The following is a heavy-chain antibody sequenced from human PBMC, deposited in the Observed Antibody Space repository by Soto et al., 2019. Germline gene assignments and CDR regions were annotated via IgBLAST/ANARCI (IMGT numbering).Heavy chain of an antibody. CDR2: IYYSGST. Sequence: PSETLSLTCTVSGGSVSSCSYYWSWIRHPPRKGLEWIGYIYYSGSTNYNPSLKSRVTISVDTSKNQFSLKLSSVTAADTAAYYCARVPYYYGSGSYYYYYRMDVWGQATTVTVSS. CDR1: GGSVSSCSYY. J-gene: IGHJ6*02. V-gene: IGHV4-61*01. D-gene: IGHD3-10*01. CDR3: ARVPYYYGSGSYYYYYRMDV.